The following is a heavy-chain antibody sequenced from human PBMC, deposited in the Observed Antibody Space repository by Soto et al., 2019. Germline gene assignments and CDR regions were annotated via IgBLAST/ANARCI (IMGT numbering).Heavy chain of an antibody. Sequence: QVQLVQSGAEVKKPGASVKVSCKASGYTFTSYGISWVRQAPGQGLEWMGWISAYNGNTNYTQRLQGRVTMTTDTSRSKGDVEVRSLRSDDTAVYYCAMLVGCGWRENWFDPWGQGTLVTVSS. V-gene: IGHV1-18*01. D-gene: IGHD6-19*01. CDR3: AMLVGCGWRENWFDP. CDR1: GYTFTSYG. CDR2: ISAYNGNT. J-gene: IGHJ5*02.